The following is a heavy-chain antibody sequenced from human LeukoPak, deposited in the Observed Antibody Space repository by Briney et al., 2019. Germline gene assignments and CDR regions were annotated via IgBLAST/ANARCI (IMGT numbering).Heavy chain of an antibody. CDR3: AKYRRAHIAVAPFDY. V-gene: IGHV3-30*02. CDR2: MWYDGSDE. CDR1: GVTFTISG. D-gene: IGHD6-19*01. Sequence: VGCLRLSSAPSGVTFTISGMHSVCEAPHEGRGCGAFMWYDGSDEYYADSVKGRFTISRDNSMNTLYLQMNSLRAEDTAVYYCAKYRRAHIAVAPFDYWGLGTLVTVSS. J-gene: IGHJ4*02.